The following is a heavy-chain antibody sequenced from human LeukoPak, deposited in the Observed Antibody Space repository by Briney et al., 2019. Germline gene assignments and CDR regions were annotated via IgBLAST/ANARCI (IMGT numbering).Heavy chain of an antibody. Sequence: GGSLRLSCAASGFTFSSYAMHWVRQAPGKGLEWVAVISYDGSNKYYAGSVKGRFTISRDNSKNTLYLQMNSLRAEDTAVYYCARERVITTIYFDYWGQGTLVTVSS. CDR3: ARERVITTIYFDY. J-gene: IGHJ4*02. CDR2: ISYDGSNK. CDR1: GFTFSSYA. V-gene: IGHV3-30*04. D-gene: IGHD3-22*01.